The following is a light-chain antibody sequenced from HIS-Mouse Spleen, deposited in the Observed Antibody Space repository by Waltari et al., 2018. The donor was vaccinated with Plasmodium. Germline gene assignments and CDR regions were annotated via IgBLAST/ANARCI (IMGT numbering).Light chain of an antibody. J-gene: IGLJ2*01. Sequence: QSALTQPRSVSGSPGQSVPISCTGTSRAVGGSNYVSWYQQHPGKAPKLMIYDVSKRPSGVPDRFSGSKSGNTASLTISGLQAEDEADYYCCSYAGSYTLVFGGGTKLTVL. CDR2: DVS. V-gene: IGLV2-11*01. CDR1: SRAVGGSNY. CDR3: CSYAGSYTLV.